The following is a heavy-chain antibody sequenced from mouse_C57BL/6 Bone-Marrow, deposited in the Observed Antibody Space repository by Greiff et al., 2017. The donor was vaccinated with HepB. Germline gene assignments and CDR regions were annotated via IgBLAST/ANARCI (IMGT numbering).Heavy chain of an antibody. Sequence: QWVKQRPGQGLEWIGEIDPSDSYTNYNQKFKGKATLTVDTSSSTAYMQLSSLTSEDSAVYYCARNSNYVYWYFDVWGTGTTVTVSS. V-gene: IGHV1-50*01. J-gene: IGHJ1*03. D-gene: IGHD2-5*01. CDR3: ARNSNYVYWYFDV. CDR2: IDPSDSYT.